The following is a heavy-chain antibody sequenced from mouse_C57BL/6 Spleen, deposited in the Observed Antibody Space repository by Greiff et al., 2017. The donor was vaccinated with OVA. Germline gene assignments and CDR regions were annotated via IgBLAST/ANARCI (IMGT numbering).Heavy chain of an antibody. Sequence: DVMLVESGGGLVKPGGSLKLSCAASGFTFSDYGMHWVRQAPEKGLEWVAYISSGSSTIYYADTVKGRFTISRDNAKNTLFLQMTSLRSEDTAMYYCARSGIYWYFDVWGTGTTVTVSS. J-gene: IGHJ1*03. CDR3: ARSGIYWYFDV. CDR1: GFTFSDYG. CDR2: ISSGSSTI. V-gene: IGHV5-17*01.